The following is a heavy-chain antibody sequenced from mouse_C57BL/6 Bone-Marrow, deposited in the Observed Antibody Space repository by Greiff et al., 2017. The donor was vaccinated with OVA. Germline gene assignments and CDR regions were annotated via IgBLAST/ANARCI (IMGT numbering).Heavy chain of an antibody. CDR1: GYTFTDYA. CDR2: ISTYYGDA. V-gene: IGHV1-67*01. J-gene: IGHJ2*01. CDR3: ARYGSSCYFDY. D-gene: IGHD1-1*01. Sequence: QVQLQQSGPELVRPGVSVKISCKGSGYTFTDYAMHWVKQSHAKSLEWIGVISTYYGDASYNQKFKDKATLTADKSSSTAYMELRSLTSEDSAVYFCARYGSSCYFDYWGQGTTLTVSS.